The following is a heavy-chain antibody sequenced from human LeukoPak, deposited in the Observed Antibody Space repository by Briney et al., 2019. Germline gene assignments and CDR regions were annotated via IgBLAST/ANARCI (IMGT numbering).Heavy chain of an antibody. J-gene: IGHJ4*02. Sequence: PGGSLRLSCAASGFTVSSNYMSWVRQAPGKGLEWVSVIYSGGSTYYADSVKGRFTISRGNSKNTLYLQMNSLRAEDTAVYYCARVAYYYGSGSYPYYFDYWGQGTLVTVSS. V-gene: IGHV3-53*01. CDR1: GFTVSSNY. CDR2: IYSGGST. D-gene: IGHD3-10*01. CDR3: ARVAYYYGSGSYPYYFDY.